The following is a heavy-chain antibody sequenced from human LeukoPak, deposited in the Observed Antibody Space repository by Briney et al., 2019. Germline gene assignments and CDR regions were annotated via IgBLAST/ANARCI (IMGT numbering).Heavy chain of an antibody. CDR3: ARERGSNDYGDSRARYFDL. Sequence: SVKVSCKASGGTFSSYAISWVRQAPGQGLEWMGGIIPIFGTANYAQKFQGRVTITTDESTSTAYMELSSLRSEDTAVYYCARERGSNDYGDSRARYFDLWGRGTLVTVSS. J-gene: IGHJ2*01. CDR1: GGTFSSYA. CDR2: IIPIFGTA. D-gene: IGHD4-17*01. V-gene: IGHV1-69*05.